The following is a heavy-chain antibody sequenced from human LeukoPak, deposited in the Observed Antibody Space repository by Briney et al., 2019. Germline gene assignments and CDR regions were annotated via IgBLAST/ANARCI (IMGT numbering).Heavy chain of an antibody. J-gene: IGHJ4*02. CDR3: ARGGYSSGWYSVDY. CDR1: GGSISSYY. CDR2: IYYSGST. Sequence: SETLSLTCTVSGGSISSYYWSWIRQPPGKGLEWIGYIYYSGSTNYNPSLKSRVTISVDTSKNQFSLKLSSVTAADTAVYYCARGGYSSGWYSVDYRGQGTLVTVSS. D-gene: IGHD6-19*01. V-gene: IGHV4-59*01.